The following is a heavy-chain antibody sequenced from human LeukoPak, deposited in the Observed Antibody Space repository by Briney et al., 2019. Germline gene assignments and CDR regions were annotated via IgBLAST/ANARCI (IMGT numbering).Heavy chain of an antibody. CDR1: GFTFSNYW. CDR2: IKQDGSEK. Sequence: PGGSLRLSXAASGFTFSNYWMTWVRQAPGKGLEWLANIKQDGSEKYYVDSVKGRFTISRDNAKNSLFLQMNSLRAEDTAVYYCARSGKWEPYDYWGQGTLVTVSS. D-gene: IGHD1-26*01. CDR3: ARSGKWEPYDY. V-gene: IGHV3-7*01. J-gene: IGHJ4*02.